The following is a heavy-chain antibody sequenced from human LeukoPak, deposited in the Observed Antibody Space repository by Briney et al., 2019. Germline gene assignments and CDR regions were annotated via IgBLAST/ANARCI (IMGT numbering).Heavy chain of an antibody. D-gene: IGHD4-17*01. CDR1: GFTVSSNY. J-gene: IGHJ3*02. CDR3: ARDWARDYGDYVRAFDI. Sequence: GGSLRLSCAASGFTVSSNYMSWVRQAPGKGLEWVSVIYSGGSTYYADSVKGRFTISRDNSKNTLYLQMNSLRAEDTAVYYCARDWARDYGDYVRAFDIWGHGTTVTVSS. V-gene: IGHV3-53*01. CDR2: IYSGGST.